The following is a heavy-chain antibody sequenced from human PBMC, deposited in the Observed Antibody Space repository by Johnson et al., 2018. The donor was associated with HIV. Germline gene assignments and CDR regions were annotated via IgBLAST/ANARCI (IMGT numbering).Heavy chain of an antibody. D-gene: IGHD6-19*01. CDR1: GFTFSSYA. CDR3: ASPRAVAGGGAFDI. J-gene: IGHJ3*02. CDR2: ISYAGSNK. Sequence: QEQLVESGGGVVQPGRSLRLSCAASGFTFSSYAMHWVRQAPGQGLEWVAVISYAGSNKYYADSVKGRFTISRDNSKNTLYLQMNSLRAEDTAVYYCASPRAVAGGGAFDIWGQGTMVTVSS. V-gene: IGHV3-30*04.